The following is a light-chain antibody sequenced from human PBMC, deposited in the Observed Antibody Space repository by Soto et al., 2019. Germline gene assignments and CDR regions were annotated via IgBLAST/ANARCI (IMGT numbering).Light chain of an antibody. Sequence: QLVLTQSPSASASLGASVKLTCTLSSGHSNYVIAWHQQQPEKGPRYLMRVNSDGSHSKGDGIPDRFSGSSSGAEYYLTISSLQPEDEADYYCQTWGTSWVFGGGTKLTVL. V-gene: IGLV4-69*01. CDR3: QTWGTSWV. CDR1: SGHSNYV. CDR2: VNSDGSH. J-gene: IGLJ3*02.